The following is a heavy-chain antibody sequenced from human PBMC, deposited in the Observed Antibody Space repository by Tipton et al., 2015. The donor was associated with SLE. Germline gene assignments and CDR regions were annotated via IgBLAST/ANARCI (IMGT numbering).Heavy chain of an antibody. CDR3: ASRGRMIAVAVRHAFDI. CDR1: GGSFSGYY. V-gene: IGHV4-34*01. J-gene: IGHJ3*02. CDR2: INHSGST. Sequence: TLSLTCAVYGGSFSGYYWSWIRQPPGKGLEWIGEINHSGSTNYNPSLKSRVTISVGTSKNQFSLKLSSVAAADTAVYYCASRGRMIAVAVRHAFDIWGQGTMVTVSS. D-gene: IGHD6-19*01.